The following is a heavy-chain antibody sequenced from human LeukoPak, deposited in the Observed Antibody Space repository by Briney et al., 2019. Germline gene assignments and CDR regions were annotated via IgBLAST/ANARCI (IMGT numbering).Heavy chain of an antibody. V-gene: IGHV3-48*02. CDR2: IGGSGSFI. Sequence: GGSLRLSCVGSGFTFSTYSIKWVRQAPGKGLEWVSHIGGSGSFIYYADSVKGRFTISRDNAKNSVYLQMNSLRDEDTAVYYCESSSSWYFDYWGQGTLVTVSS. D-gene: IGHD6-13*01. CDR3: ESSSSWYFDY. J-gene: IGHJ4*02. CDR1: GFTFSTYS.